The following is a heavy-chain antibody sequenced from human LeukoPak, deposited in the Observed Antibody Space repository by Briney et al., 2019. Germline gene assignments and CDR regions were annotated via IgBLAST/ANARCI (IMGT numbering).Heavy chain of an antibody. CDR3: ARASRPNYDFWSGYSYYYYMDV. D-gene: IGHD3-3*01. CDR1: GFTFTSLD. J-gene: IGHJ6*03. Sequence: ASVKVSCKASGFTFTSLDINWVRQATGQGLEWMGWMNPNSGNTGYAQKFKGRVTMTRNTSISTAYMELSSLRSEDTAVYYCARASRPNYDFWSGYSYYYYMDVWGKGTTVTVSS. V-gene: IGHV1-8*01. CDR2: MNPNSGNT.